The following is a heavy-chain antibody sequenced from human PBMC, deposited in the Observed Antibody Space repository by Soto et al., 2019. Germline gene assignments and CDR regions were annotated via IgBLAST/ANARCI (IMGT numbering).Heavy chain of an antibody. J-gene: IGHJ5*02. Sequence: SSETLSLTCTVSGVSISSSDYYWGWIRQPPGKGLEWIGNIYYSGSTYYNPSLKSRVTISVDTSENQFSLKLSSVTAADTAVYYCARRVNWDSVWLDPWGQGTLVTVSS. D-gene: IGHD1-7*01. CDR2: IYYSGST. V-gene: IGHV4-39*01. CDR3: ARRVNWDSVWLDP. CDR1: GVSISSSDYY.